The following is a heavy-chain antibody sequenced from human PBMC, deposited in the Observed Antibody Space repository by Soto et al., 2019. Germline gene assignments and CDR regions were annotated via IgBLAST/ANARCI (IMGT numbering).Heavy chain of an antibody. CDR2: IYYSGST. D-gene: IGHD6-13*01. J-gene: IGHJ4*02. Sequence: SETLSLTCTVSGGSISSYYWSWIRQHPGKGLEWIGYIYYSGSTYYNPSLKSRVTISVDTSKNQFSLKLSSVTAADTAVYYCAREGIAAAGGLDYWGQGTLVTVSS. CDR3: AREGIAAAGGLDY. CDR1: GGSISSYY. V-gene: IGHV4-59*06.